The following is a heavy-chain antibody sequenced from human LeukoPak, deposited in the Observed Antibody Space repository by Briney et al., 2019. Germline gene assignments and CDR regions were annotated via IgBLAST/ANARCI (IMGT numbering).Heavy chain of an antibody. D-gene: IGHD6-19*01. CDR3: ARDKGYISGHAFDY. J-gene: IGHJ4*02. CDR1: GFTFSNYG. V-gene: IGHV3-33*01. CDR2: IWSDGSNK. Sequence: GGSLRLSCAASGFTFSNYGMHWARQAPGKGLEWVALIWSDGSNKYYADSVKGRFTISRDNSKNTLYLQMNSLRAEDTAVFYCARDKGYISGHAFDYWGQGTLVTVSS.